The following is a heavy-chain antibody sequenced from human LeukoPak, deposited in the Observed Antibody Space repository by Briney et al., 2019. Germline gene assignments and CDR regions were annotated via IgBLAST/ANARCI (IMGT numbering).Heavy chain of an antibody. CDR1: GFSFSSSA. CDR3: VRGTTQFDY. Sequence: GGSLRLSCAASGFSFSSSALNWVRQAPGEGLEWVSTIDTSGDNTYYADSVKGRFTISRDNSKHTLYLQMNSLRVEDTALYYCVRGTTQFDYWGQGTRVIVSS. V-gene: IGHV3-23*01. D-gene: IGHD1-1*01. J-gene: IGHJ4*02. CDR2: IDTSGDNT.